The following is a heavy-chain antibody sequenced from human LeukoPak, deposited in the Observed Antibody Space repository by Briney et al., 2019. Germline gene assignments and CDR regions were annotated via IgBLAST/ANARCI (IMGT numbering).Heavy chain of an antibody. J-gene: IGHJ4*02. Sequence: PSETLSLTCTVSGDSISSGNSYWSWIRQPAGKGLEWIGRLYTSESTSYNPSLKSRVTISVDMSKNQFSLKLDSVTATDTAVYYCTRDPGRGHPPDYWGQGTLVTVSS. D-gene: IGHD2-15*01. V-gene: IGHV4-61*02. CDR2: LYTSEST. CDR1: GDSISSGNSY. CDR3: TRDPGRGHPPDY.